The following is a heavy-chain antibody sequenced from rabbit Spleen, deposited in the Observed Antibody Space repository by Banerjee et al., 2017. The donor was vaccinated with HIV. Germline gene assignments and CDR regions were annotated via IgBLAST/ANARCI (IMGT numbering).Heavy chain of an antibody. CDR2: IDDVGNS. CDR3: ATSNGWITGGGIYLLRL. Sequence: LEESGGGLVKPGGSLTLTCTVSGFSFSSNWICWVRQAPGKGLEWIGCIDDVGNSWYASWAKGRFTISKTSSTTVTLQMTSLTAADTATYFCATSNGWITGGGIYLLRLWGQGTMVTV. J-gene: IGHJ3*01. CDR1: GFSFSSNW. D-gene: IGHD5-1*01. V-gene: IGHV1S45*01.